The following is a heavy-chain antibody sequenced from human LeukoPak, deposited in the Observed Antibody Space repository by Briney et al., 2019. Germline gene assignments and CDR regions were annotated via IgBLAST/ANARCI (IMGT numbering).Heavy chain of an antibody. V-gene: IGHV4-34*01. D-gene: IGHD2-2*01. J-gene: IGHJ4*02. Sequence: NASETLSLTCAVYGGSFSGYYWSWIRQPPGKGLEWIGEINHSGSTNYNPSLKSRVTISVDTSKNQFSLKLSSVTAADTAVYYCARLRALPAAIDYWGQGTLVTVSS. CDR2: INHSGST. CDR3: ARLRALPAAIDY. CDR1: GGSFSGYY.